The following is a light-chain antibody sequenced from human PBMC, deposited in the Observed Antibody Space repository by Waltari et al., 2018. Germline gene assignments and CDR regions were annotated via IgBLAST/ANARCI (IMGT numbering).Light chain of an antibody. CDR1: SGSVDFNYY. J-gene: IGLJ2*01. Sequence: QTVVTQEPSFSVSPGETVTVTCALNSGSVDFNYYPRWYQQTPGQAPRTLIYSTNTRSSGVSDRFSGSILGNKAALTITGAQADDEGHYYCVLYMGGGIWVFGGGTKLTVL. V-gene: IGLV8-61*01. CDR3: VLYMGGGIWV. CDR2: STN.